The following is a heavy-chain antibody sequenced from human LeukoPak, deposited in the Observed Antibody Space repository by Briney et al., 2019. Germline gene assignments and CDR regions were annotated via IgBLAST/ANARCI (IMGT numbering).Heavy chain of an antibody. D-gene: IGHD3-3*01. Sequence: GGSLRLSCAASGFTFSGYAMSWVRQAPGKGLEWVSAISGSGGSTYYADSVKGRFTISRDNSKNTLYLQMNSLRAEDTAVYYCAKELRYDFWSGYLRLGFDWFDPWGQGTLVTVSS. CDR3: AKELRYDFWSGYLRLGFDWFDP. V-gene: IGHV3-23*01. J-gene: IGHJ5*02. CDR2: ISGSGGST. CDR1: GFTFSGYA.